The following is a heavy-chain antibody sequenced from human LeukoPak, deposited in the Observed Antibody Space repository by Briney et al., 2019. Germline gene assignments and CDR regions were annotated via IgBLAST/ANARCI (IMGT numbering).Heavy chain of an antibody. CDR2: IYYSGST. D-gene: IGHD1-14*01. V-gene: IGHV4-39*01. Sequence: PSETLSLTCTVSGGSISSSSYYWGWIRQPPGKGLEWIGSIYYSGSTYYNPSLKSRVTISVDTSKNQFSLKLSSVTAADTAVYYCAISLVTGDAFDIWGQGTMVTVSS. J-gene: IGHJ3*02. CDR3: AISLVTGDAFDI. CDR1: GGSISSSSYY.